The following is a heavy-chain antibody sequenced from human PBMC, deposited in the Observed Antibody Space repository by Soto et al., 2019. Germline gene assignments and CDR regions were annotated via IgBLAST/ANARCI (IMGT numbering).Heavy chain of an antibody. CDR2: ISGRGGST. Sequence: GGSLRLSCAASGFTFSSYAMTWVRQAPGKGLEWVSVISGRGGSTYYADSVKGRFTISRDNSNNTLYLQMNRVRAEDTAVYYCAKDTTYPVLVTDYFDHWGQGNLVTVSS. V-gene: IGHV3-23*01. D-gene: IGHD2-21*02. CDR1: GFTFSSYA. J-gene: IGHJ4*02. CDR3: AKDTTYPVLVTDYFDH.